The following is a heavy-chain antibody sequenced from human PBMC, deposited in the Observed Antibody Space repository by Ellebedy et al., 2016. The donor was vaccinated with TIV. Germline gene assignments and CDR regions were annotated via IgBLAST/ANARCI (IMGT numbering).Heavy chain of an antibody. Sequence: GSLRLSXTVSGYSISSDYYWGWIRQPPGKGLEWIGSIYHSGSTYYNPSLKSRVTILVDTSKNQFSLRLSSVTAADTAVYYCARYRSSYYDYWGQGILVTVSS. V-gene: IGHV4-38-2*02. J-gene: IGHJ4*02. CDR1: GYSISSDYY. D-gene: IGHD3-16*02. CDR2: IYHSGST. CDR3: ARYRSSYYDY.